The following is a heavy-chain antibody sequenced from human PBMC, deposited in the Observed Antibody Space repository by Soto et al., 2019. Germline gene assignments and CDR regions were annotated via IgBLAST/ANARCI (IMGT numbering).Heavy chain of an antibody. Sequence: QVQLVESGGGVVQPGGSLRLSCSASGFTFSSHGMHWARQAPGKGLEWVAVIWYDGSNKYYADSVKGRFTISRDNSKNTLYLTMYSLRAEHTVVYYCAWAYYYDRGDYQDAFDIWGQGTIDTVSS. CDR2: IWYDGSNK. V-gene: IGHV3-33*01. J-gene: IGHJ3*02. CDR1: GFTFSSHG. D-gene: IGHD3-22*01. CDR3: AWAYYYDRGDYQDAFDI.